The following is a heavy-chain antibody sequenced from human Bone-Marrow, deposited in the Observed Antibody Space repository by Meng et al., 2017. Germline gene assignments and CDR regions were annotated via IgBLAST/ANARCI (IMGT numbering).Heavy chain of an antibody. CDR3: ARRGYCSGGSCYDY. CDR2: ISGSSSYI. J-gene: IGHJ4*02. Sequence: EVQLVESGGGLVQPGGSLRLSCAASGFTFNSYWMHWVRQAPGKGLEWVSVISGSSSYIYYADSVKGRFTISRDNAKNSLYLQMNSLRAEDTAVYYCARRGYCSGGSCYDYWGQGTLVTVSS. D-gene: IGHD2-15*01. CDR1: GFTFNSYW. V-gene: IGHV3-21*01.